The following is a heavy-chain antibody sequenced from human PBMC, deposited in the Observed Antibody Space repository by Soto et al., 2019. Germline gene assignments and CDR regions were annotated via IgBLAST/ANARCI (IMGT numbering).Heavy chain of an antibody. V-gene: IGHV1-8*01. CDR1: GYTFTSYV. CDR3: ARSLPYSGPDY. J-gene: IGHJ4*02. CDR2: MNPNSGNT. D-gene: IGHD1-26*01. Sequence: ASVKVSCKASGYTFTSYVINWVRQATGQGLEWMGWMNPNSGNTGYAQKFRGRVTMTRNTSISTAYMELSSLKSEDTAVYYCARSLPYSGPDYWGQGTLVTVSS.